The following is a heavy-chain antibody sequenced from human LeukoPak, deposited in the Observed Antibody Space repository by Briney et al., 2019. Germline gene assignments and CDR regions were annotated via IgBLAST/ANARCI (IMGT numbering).Heavy chain of an antibody. Sequence: PQTLSLTCTVSGGSISSGDYYWSWIRQPPGKGLEWIGYTYYSGSTYYNPSLKSRVTISVDTSKNQFSLKLSSVTAADTAVYYCARTYYDFWSGYSHRPPIDYWGQGTLVTVSS. D-gene: IGHD3-3*01. V-gene: IGHV4-30-4*08. J-gene: IGHJ4*02. CDR1: GGSISSGDYY. CDR3: ARTYYDFWSGYSHRPPIDY. CDR2: TYYSGST.